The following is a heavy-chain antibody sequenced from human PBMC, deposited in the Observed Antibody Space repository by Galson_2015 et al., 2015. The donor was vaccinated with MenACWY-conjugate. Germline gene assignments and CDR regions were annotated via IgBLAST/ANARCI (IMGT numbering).Heavy chain of an antibody. D-gene: IGHD2-15*01. CDR1: GFVFSDYC. CDR3: VRGSIGWRGMDI. J-gene: IGHJ6*02. Sequence: SLRLSCAASGFVFSDYCMHWVRHAPGKGLECVSRICAGGISIMYGDSVRGRFTISRDDAEHTLYLQMDGLRADDTAVYFCVRGSIGWRGMDIWGQGTTVTVSS. V-gene: IGHV3-74*03. CDR2: ICAGGISI.